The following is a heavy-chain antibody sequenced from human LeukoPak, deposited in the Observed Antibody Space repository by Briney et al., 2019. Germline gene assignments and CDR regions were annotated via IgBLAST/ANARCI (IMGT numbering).Heavy chain of an antibody. J-gene: IGHJ4*02. CDR1: GFTFDDYA. CDR3: AKAVGSSSGYYPFDY. D-gene: IGHD3-22*01. Sequence: PGGSLRPSCAASGFTFDDYAMHWVRQAPGKGLEWVSGISWNSGSIGYADSVKGRFTISRDNAKNSLYLQMNSLRAEDTALYYCAKAVGSSSGYYPFDYWGQGTLVTVSS. CDR2: ISWNSGSI. V-gene: IGHV3-9*01.